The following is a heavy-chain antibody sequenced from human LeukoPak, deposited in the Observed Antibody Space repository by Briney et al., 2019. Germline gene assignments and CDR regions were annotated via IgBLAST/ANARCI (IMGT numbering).Heavy chain of an antibody. CDR2: ISYDGSEK. Sequence: PGGSLRLSCAVSGFIFSSSGIHWVRQAPGKGLVWVAGISYDGSEKYYAESVKGRFTISRDNSKTTVYLQMNSLKIEDTAVYYCAKDLLAVTAPKAYFDFWGQGTLVTVSS. J-gene: IGHJ4*02. D-gene: IGHD2-21*02. CDR1: GFIFSSSG. V-gene: IGHV3-30*18. CDR3: AKDLLAVTAPKAYFDF.